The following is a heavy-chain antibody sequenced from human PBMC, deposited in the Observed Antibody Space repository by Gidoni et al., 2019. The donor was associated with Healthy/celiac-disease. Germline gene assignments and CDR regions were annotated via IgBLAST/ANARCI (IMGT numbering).Heavy chain of an antibody. V-gene: IGHV3-9*01. D-gene: IGHD3-3*01. CDR2: ISWNSGSI. Sequence: EVQLVESGGGLVQPGRSLRLSCAASGFTFDDYAMHWVRQAPGKGLEWVSGISWNSGSIGYADSVKGRFTISRDNAKNSLYLQMNSLRAEDTALYYCEKGNYDLDHWGQGTMVTVSS. CDR3: EKGNYDLDH. CDR1: GFTFDDYA. J-gene: IGHJ3*01.